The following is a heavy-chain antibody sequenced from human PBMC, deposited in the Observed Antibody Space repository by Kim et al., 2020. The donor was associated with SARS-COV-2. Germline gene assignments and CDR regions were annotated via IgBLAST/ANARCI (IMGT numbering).Heavy chain of an antibody. Sequence: YNPSLKSRVTISVDTSKNQFSLKLSSVTAADTAVYYCARDSSYPWSQFDPWGQGTLVTVSS. J-gene: IGHJ5*02. V-gene: IGHV4-31*02. CDR3: ARDSSYPWSQFDP. D-gene: IGHD1-26*01.